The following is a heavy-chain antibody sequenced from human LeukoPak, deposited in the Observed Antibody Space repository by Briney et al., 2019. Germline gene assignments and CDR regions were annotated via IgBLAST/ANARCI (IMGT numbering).Heavy chain of an antibody. CDR3: ARAYYDSSGYYAGGDDAFDI. V-gene: IGHV3-30*04. Sequence: GGSLRLSCAASGFTFSSYATHWVRQAPGKGLEWVAVISYDGSNKYYADSVKGRFTISRDNSKNTLYLQMNSLRAEDTAVYYCARAYYDSSGYYAGGDDAFDIWGQGTMVTVSS. J-gene: IGHJ3*02. CDR2: ISYDGSNK. D-gene: IGHD3-22*01. CDR1: GFTFSSYA.